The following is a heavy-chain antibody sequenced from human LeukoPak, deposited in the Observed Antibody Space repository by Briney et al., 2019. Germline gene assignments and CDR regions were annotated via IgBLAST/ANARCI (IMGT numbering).Heavy chain of an antibody. D-gene: IGHD3-22*01. CDR3: AKSDGDSAYYYDSSGYSVPDY. Sequence: GGSLRLSCAASGFTFSSYWMHWVRQAPGKGLEWVSYISSSGSTIYYADSVKGRFTISRDNAKNSLYLQMNSLRAEDTAVYYCAKSDGDSAYYYDSSGYSVPDYWGQGTLVTVSS. CDR2: ISSSGSTI. CDR1: GFTFSSYW. V-gene: IGHV3-48*04. J-gene: IGHJ4*02.